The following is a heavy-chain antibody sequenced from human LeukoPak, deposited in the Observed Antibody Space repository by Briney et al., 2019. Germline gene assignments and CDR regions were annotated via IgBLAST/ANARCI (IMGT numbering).Heavy chain of an antibody. CDR3: AKEFDSSGYFDY. Sequence: PGGSLRLSCAASGFTFRRYAMSWGPQAPRKGLEWVSAISGSGDSTYYPDSVKGRFTISRDNSKNTLYLQMNSLRAEDTAVYYCAKEFDSSGYFDYWGQGTLVTVSS. CDR1: GFTFRRYA. D-gene: IGHD3-22*01. CDR2: ISGSGDST. J-gene: IGHJ4*02. V-gene: IGHV3-23*01.